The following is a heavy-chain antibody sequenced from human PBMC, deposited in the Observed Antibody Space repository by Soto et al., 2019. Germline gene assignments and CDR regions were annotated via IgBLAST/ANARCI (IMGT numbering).Heavy chain of an antibody. J-gene: IGHJ5*02. Sequence: ASVKVSCKASGYTFTSYAMHWVRQAPGQRLEWMGWMNPNSGNTGYAQKFQGRVTMTRNTSISTAYMELSSLRSEDTAVYYCARVFSDSSSFFDPWGQGTLVTVSS. CDR1: GYTFTSYA. D-gene: IGHD6-13*01. V-gene: IGHV1-8*02. CDR2: MNPNSGNT. CDR3: ARVFSDSSSFFDP.